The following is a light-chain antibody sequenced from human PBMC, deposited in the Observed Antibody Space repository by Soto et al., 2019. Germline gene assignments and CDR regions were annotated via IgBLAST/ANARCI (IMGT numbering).Light chain of an antibody. J-gene: IGKJ1*01. CDR1: QSLRSGV. Sequence: PGESATLSRRASQSLRSGVLACDRQLRGLAPGLLIYGASSRATGIPDGFSGSGSGTDFNLTVNRLAPEDFAVYYSHQYATSPRTFGQGTKVDIK. V-gene: IGKV3-20*01. CDR3: HQYATSPRT. CDR2: GAS.